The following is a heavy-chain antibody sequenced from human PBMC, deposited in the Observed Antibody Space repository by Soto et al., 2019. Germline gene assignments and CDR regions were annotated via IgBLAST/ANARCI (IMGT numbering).Heavy chain of an antibody. CDR1: GYTFTSYD. J-gene: IGHJ6*02. CDR2: INPNSGNT. V-gene: IGHV1-8*01. CDR3: ENERIGTTSMDV. D-gene: IGHD1-1*01. Sequence: QVQLVQSGAEVKKPGASVKVSCKASGYTFTSYDINWVRQATGQGLEWMGWINPNSGNTGYAQKFQGRVTMTRNTSRRTAYMELRSLRSEDTAVYYCENERIGTTSMDVWGQGTTVTVSS.